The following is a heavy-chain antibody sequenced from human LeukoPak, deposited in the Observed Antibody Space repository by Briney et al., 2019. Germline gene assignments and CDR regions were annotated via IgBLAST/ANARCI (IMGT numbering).Heavy chain of an antibody. J-gene: IGHJ4*02. D-gene: IGHD5-12*01. Sequence: GGSLRLSCAASGLTFGDHFFDWVRQAPGKGLEWVGRSRDKANSYTTEYAASVKGRFTTSRDDSKNSVYLQMNSLKAEDTAVYYCATFFGSDFGYWGQGTLVTVSS. CDR1: GLTFGDHF. V-gene: IGHV3-72*01. CDR3: ATFFGSDFGY. CDR2: SRDKANSYTT.